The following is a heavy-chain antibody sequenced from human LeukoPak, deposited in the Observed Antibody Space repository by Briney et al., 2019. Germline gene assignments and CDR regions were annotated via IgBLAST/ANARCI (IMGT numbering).Heavy chain of an antibody. V-gene: IGHV1-69*01. D-gene: IGHD2-8*01. CDR3: ATGACTNGVCFYYFDY. Sequence: ASVKVSCKASGGTFSSYAISWVRQAPGQGLEWMGGIIPIFGTASYAQKFQGRVTITADESTSTAYMELSSLRSEDTAVYYCATGACTNGVCFYYFDYWGQGTLVTVSS. CDR1: GGTFSSYA. CDR2: IIPIFGTA. J-gene: IGHJ4*02.